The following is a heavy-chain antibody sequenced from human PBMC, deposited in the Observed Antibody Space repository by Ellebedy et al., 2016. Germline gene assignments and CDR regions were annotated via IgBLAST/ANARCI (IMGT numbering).Heavy chain of an antibody. CDR1: GFTFTTYW. J-gene: IGHJ3*02. V-gene: IGHV3-7*03. Sequence: GESLKISCAASGFTFTTYWRSWVRQAPGKGLEFVAKLNQDGNERYYVDSVKGRFTISRDNAKNSLYLQMSSLRAEDTAIYYCARLYYRTCDMWGQGAVVTVSS. CDR3: ARLYYRTCDM. CDR2: LNQDGNER. D-gene: IGHD1-26*01.